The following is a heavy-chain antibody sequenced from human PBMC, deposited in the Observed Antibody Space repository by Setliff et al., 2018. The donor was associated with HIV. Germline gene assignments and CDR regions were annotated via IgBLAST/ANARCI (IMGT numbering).Heavy chain of an antibody. J-gene: IGHJ5*02. D-gene: IGHD2-21*01. Sequence: PSETLSLTCAVSGYSITSGYYWGWIRQPPGKGLEWIGSFFHSGNTYYNPSLKTRVTMSVDTSKNQFSLRLSSVTAADTATYYCATMEDDHNIPDWVDPWGQGTLVTVSS. CDR2: FFHSGNT. V-gene: IGHV4-38-2*01. CDR1: GYSITSGYY. CDR3: ATMEDDHNIPDWVDP.